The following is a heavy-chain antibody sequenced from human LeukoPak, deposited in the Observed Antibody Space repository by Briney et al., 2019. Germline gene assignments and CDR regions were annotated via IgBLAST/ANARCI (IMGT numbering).Heavy chain of an antibody. Sequence: QTGGSLRLSCAASGFTFSSYWMSWVRQAPGKGLEWVANIKQDGSEKYYMDSVKGRFTISRDNAKNSLYLQMNSLRAEDTAVYYCARDKGGFSYGYDYWGQGTLVTVSS. CDR2: IKQDGSEK. V-gene: IGHV3-7*01. D-gene: IGHD5-18*01. CDR3: ARDKGGFSYGYDY. CDR1: GFTFSSYW. J-gene: IGHJ4*02.